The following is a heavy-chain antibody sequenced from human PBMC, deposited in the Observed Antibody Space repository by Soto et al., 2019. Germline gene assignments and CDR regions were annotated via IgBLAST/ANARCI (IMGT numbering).Heavy chain of an antibody. D-gene: IGHD5-12*01. Sequence: QVQLVQSGAEVKKPGASVKVSCKASGYTFTSYAMHWVRQAPGQRLEWMGWINAGNGNTKYSQKFQGRVTITRDTSASTAYMELSSLRSEDTAVYYCAREVEIAARAKRGYSGYDFNWFDPWGQGTLVTVSS. CDR2: INAGNGNT. V-gene: IGHV1-3*01. J-gene: IGHJ5*02. CDR3: AREVEIAARAKRGYSGYDFNWFDP. CDR1: GYTFTSYA.